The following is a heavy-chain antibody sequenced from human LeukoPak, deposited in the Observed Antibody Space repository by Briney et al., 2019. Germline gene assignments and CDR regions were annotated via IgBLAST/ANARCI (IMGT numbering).Heavy chain of an antibody. CDR3: ARVGTDCSGGSCY. D-gene: IGHD2-15*01. Sequence: GASVKVSCKASGYTFTTFGITWVRQAPGQGLEWMGWISTYNGNTNYAQNLQGRVTMTTDTSTSTAYMELRSLTSDDTAVYYCARVGTDCSGGSCYWGQGTLGTVSS. CDR2: ISTYNGNT. CDR1: GYTFTTFG. V-gene: IGHV1-18*01. J-gene: IGHJ4*02.